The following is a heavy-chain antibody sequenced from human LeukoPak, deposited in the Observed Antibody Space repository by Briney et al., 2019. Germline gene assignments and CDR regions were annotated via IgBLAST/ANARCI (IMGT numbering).Heavy chain of an antibody. V-gene: IGHV3-74*01. Sequence: SGGSLRLSCAASGFTFSSYWMYWVRQAPGKGLAWVSRIDRDGSSTSYADSVKDRFTISRDNAKDTLYLQMNSLRAEDTAVYYCARDRAAADLDYWGQGTLVTVSS. CDR2: IDRDGSST. D-gene: IGHD6-13*01. J-gene: IGHJ4*02. CDR1: GFTFSSYW. CDR3: ARDRAAADLDY.